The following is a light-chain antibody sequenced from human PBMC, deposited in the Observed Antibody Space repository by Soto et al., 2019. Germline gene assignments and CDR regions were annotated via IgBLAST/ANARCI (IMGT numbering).Light chain of an antibody. CDR1: QSVGSN. J-gene: IGKJ3*01. V-gene: IGKV3-15*01. Sequence: ETALTQSPATLSVSPGERAILSCRSSQSVGSNLAWYQQKPGLAPRLLIYGASTRPTGIPARFSGSGSGTEFTLTISSQQSEDFAVYYCQQYDDRPPFTFGPGTRVDMK. CDR2: GAS. CDR3: QQYDDRPPFT.